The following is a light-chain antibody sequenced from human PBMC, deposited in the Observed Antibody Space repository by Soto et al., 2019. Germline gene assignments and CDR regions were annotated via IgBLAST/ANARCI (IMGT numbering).Light chain of an antibody. CDR1: QSILYSSNNKNY. CDR2: WAS. Sequence: DIVMTQSPDSLAVSLGERATINCKSSQSILYSSNNKNYLAWYQQKPGQPPKLLIYWASTRESGVPDRFSGSGSGTDFTLTISSLPAGDVAVYYCQQYYDAPQTFGQGTKVEIK. CDR3: QQYYDAPQT. J-gene: IGKJ1*01. V-gene: IGKV4-1*01.